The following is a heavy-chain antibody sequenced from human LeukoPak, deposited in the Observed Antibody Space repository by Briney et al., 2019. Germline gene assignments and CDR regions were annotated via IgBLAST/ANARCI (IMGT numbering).Heavy chain of an antibody. CDR2: IYPGDCDT. Sequence: GESLQISCRGSGYSFTSYWIGWGRQMPRKGLEWRGIIYPGDCDTRYSPSVQGQFTISADKSISTAYLQLSSLKASDTAMYYCARAPPYSNGNGFDYWGQGTLVTVPS. V-gene: IGHV5-51*01. CDR3: ARAPPYSNGNGFDY. J-gene: IGHJ4*02. CDR1: GYSFTSYW. D-gene: IGHD5-18*01.